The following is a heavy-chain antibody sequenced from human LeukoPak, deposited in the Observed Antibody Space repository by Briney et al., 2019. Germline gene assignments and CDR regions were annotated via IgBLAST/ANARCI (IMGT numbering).Heavy chain of an antibody. J-gene: IGHJ4*02. V-gene: IGHV1-2*02. D-gene: IGHD3-3*01. CDR1: GYTFTGYY. Sequence: ASVKVSCKASGYTFTGYYMHWVRQAPGQGLEWMGWINPNSGGTNYAQKFQGRVTMTRDTSISTAYMELRRLRSDDTAVYYCARDSASRFLEWLLQDGPESYFFDYWGQGTLVTVSS. CDR2: INPNSGGT. CDR3: ARDSASRFLEWLLQDGPESYFFDY.